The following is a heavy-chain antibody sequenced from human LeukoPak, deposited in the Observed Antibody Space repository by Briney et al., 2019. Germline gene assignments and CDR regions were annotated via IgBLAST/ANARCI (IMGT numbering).Heavy chain of an antibody. D-gene: IGHD6-19*01. J-gene: IGHJ5*02. CDR3: ARGYSSGWYYWFDP. CDR2: IYTSGST. V-gene: IGHV4-4*07. Sequence: SETLSLTCTVSGGSISSYYWSWIRQPAGKGLEWIGRIYTSGSTNYNPSLESRVTMSVDTSKNQFSLKLSSVTAADTAVYYCARGYSSGWYYWFDPWGQGTLVTVSP. CDR1: GGSISSYY.